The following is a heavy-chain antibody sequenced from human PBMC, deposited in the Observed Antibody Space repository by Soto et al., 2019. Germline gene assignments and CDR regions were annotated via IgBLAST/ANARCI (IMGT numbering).Heavy chain of an antibody. CDR1: GFTFSRYW. J-gene: IGHJ4*02. Sequence: GGSLRLSCAASGFTFSRYWMHWVRQAPGKGLVWVARINSDASSTAYADSVKGRFTISRDNAKNTVYLQMNSLRAEDTAVYYCASSKSPYSSSWYRLDYWGQGTLVTVSS. V-gene: IGHV3-74*01. CDR2: INSDASST. D-gene: IGHD6-13*01. CDR3: ASSKSPYSSSWYRLDY.